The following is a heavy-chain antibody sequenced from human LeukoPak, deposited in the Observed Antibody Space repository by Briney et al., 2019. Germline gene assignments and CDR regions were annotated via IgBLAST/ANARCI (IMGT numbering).Heavy chain of an antibody. CDR1: GFTFSSYA. Sequence: GGSLRLSCAASGFTFSSYAMSWVRQAPGKGLEWVSAISGSGGSTYYADSVKGRFTISRDNSKNTLYLQMNSLRAEDTAVYYCAKDGPPGHYCYYYGMDVWGQGTTVTVSS. CDR3: AKDGPPGHYCYYYGMDV. D-gene: IGHD3-10*01. J-gene: IGHJ6*02. V-gene: IGHV3-23*01. CDR2: ISGSGGST.